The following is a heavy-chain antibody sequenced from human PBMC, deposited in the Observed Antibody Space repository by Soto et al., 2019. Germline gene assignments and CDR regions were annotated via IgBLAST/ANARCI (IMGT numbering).Heavy chain of an antibody. J-gene: IGHJ4*02. Sequence: SGPTLVNPTQTLTLTCTFSGFSLSTSGMCVSWIRQPPGKALEWLARIDWDDDKYYSTSLKTRLTISKDTSKNQVVLTMTNMDPVDTATYYCARIVADYDILTGYYQYYFDYRCQGTLVTV. V-gene: IGHV2-70*11. CDR1: GFSLSTSGMC. D-gene: IGHD3-9*01. CDR3: ARIVADYDILTGYYQYYFDY. CDR2: IDWDDDK.